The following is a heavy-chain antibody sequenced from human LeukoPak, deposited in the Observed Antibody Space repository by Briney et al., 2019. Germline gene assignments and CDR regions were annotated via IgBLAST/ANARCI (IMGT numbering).Heavy chain of an antibody. Sequence: GGSLRLSCAASGFTFSSYWMIWVRQAPGKGLEWVANIQQDGSEKYYVDSVNGRFTISRDNAKNSLYLQMNSLRAEDTAVYYCARNPPRYFNWGQGTLVTVSS. CDR3: ARNPPRYFN. CDR2: IQQDGSEK. D-gene: IGHD1-26*01. CDR1: GFTFSSYW. J-gene: IGHJ4*02. V-gene: IGHV3-7*05.